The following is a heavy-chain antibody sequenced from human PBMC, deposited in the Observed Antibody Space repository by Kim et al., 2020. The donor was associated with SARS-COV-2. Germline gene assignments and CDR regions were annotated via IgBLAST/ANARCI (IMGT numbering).Heavy chain of an antibody. J-gene: IGHJ2*01. Sequence: GGSLRLSCAASGFTFSNAWMNWVRQAPGKGLEWVVRISSHADGGNKAYAASVRGTFTIYSDKSKLTLYMSMHRVKNTATYVYYCDTTNHAISWSGGYW. CDR3: DTTNHAISWSGGYW. CDR2: ISSHADGGNK. V-gene: IGHV3-15*01. CDR1: GFTFSNAW. D-gene: IGHD2-21*01.